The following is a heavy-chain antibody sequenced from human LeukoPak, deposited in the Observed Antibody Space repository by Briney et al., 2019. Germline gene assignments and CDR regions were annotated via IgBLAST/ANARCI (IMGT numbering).Heavy chain of an antibody. CDR1: GYSFTSYW. CDR2: IYPGDSDT. Sequence: GESLKISCKGSGYSFTSYWIGWVRRMPGKGLEWMGIIYPGDSDTRYSPSFQGQVTISADKSISTAYLQWSSLKASDTAMYYCARRLGYCSSTSCYAWFDPWGQGTLVTVSS. CDR3: ARRLGYCSSTSCYAWFDP. J-gene: IGHJ5*02. D-gene: IGHD2-2*01. V-gene: IGHV5-51*01.